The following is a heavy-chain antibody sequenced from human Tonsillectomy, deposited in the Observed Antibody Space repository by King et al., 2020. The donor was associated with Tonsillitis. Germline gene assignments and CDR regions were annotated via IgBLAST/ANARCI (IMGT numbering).Heavy chain of an antibody. CDR3: ARDEELGRSYYFDY. J-gene: IGHJ4*02. Sequence: VQLQESGPGLVKPSETLSLSCTVSGGSIRSYYWSWIRQPAGKGLECIGRIYSSGSTNYNPSLKSRVTMSVDTSKNKLSLKLNSVTAADTAVYYCARDEELGRSYYFDYWGQGTLVTVSS. V-gene: IGHV4-4*07. D-gene: IGHD3-10*01. CDR1: GGSIRSYY. CDR2: IYSSGST.